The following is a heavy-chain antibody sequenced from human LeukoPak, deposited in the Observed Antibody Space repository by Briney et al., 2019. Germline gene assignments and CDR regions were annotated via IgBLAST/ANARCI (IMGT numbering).Heavy chain of an antibody. V-gene: IGHV3-64D*06. Sequence: PGGSLRLSCSACGVIFSNYAMQWVRQARGRGLEYVSAISSNGGSTYYADSVKGRLTISRDNSKNTLYLQMSSLRAEDTAVYYCVKGKGIAVTSLDYWGPGTLVTVSS. CDR3: VKGKGIAVTSLDY. CDR2: ISSNGGST. CDR1: GVIFSNYA. D-gene: IGHD6-19*01. J-gene: IGHJ4*02.